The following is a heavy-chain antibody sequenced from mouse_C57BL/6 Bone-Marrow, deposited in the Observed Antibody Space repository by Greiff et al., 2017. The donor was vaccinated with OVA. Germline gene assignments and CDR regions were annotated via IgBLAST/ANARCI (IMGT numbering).Heavy chain of an antibody. J-gene: IGHJ3*01. CDR1: GYTFTDYY. V-gene: IGHV1-76*01. D-gene: IGHD3-2*02. Sequence: VMLVESGAELVRPGASVKLSCKASGYTFTDYYINWVKQRPGQGLEWIARIYPGSGNTYYNEKFKGKATLTAEKSSSTAYMQLSSLTSEDSAVYFCAREADSSGPAWFAYWGQGTLVTVSA. CDR2: IYPGSGNT. CDR3: AREADSSGPAWFAY.